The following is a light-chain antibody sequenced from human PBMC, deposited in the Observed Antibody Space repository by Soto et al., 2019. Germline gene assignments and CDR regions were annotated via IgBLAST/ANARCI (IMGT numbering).Light chain of an antibody. J-gene: IGLJ1*01. CDR3: SSFTTTRTIV. Sequence: QSVLTQPAAVSGSPGQSITISCTGTISDIGLYNYVSWYQQHPGKAPKLVIYEVSNRPSGVSDRFSGSKSDNTASLTISGLQAEDAANYYCSSFTTTRTIVFGAGTKVTVL. V-gene: IGLV2-14*01. CDR2: EVS. CDR1: ISDIGLYNY.